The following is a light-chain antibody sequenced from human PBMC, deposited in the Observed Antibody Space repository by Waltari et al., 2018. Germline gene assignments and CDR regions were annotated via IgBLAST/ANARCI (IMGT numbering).Light chain of an antibody. CDR3: SSYTSSSSYV. V-gene: IGLV2-14*03. Sequence: QSALTQPASVSGSPGQSITIPCTGTSSDVGGSNYVSWYQQHPGKAPKLMIYDVSNRPSGVSNRYSGSKSGNTASQTISGLQAEDQADDYCSSYTSSSSYVFGTGTKVTVL. CDR1: SSDVGGSNY. CDR2: DVS. J-gene: IGLJ1*01.